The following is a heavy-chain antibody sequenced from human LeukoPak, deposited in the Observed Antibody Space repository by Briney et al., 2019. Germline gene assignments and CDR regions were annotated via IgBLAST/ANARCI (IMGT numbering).Heavy chain of an antibody. J-gene: IGHJ6*02. V-gene: IGHV1-69*13. D-gene: IGHD4-11*01. Sequence: SVKVSCKASGGTFSSYAISWVRQAPGQGLEWMGGIVPIFGTANYAQKFQGRVTITADESTSTAYMELSSLRSEDTAVYYCARERLPSTVSKYYYYYYGMDVWGQGTTVTVSS. CDR3: ARERLPSTVSKYYYYYYGMDV. CDR1: GGTFSSYA. CDR2: IVPIFGTA.